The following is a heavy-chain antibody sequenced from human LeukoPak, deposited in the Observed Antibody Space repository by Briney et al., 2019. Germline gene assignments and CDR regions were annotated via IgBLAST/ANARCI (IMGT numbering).Heavy chain of an antibody. CDR2: IRFEGDDD. V-gene: IGHV3-30*02. CDR3: AKDLMRDRWFGES. J-gene: IGHJ5*02. CDR1: GFPFSDYS. Sequence: GGSLRLSCAASGFPFSDYSIHWVRQAPGKGLEWVAFIRFEGDDDFYAESVKGRFTISRDTSRNTLYLQMNSLRLEDTAVYYCAKDLMRDRWFGESWGQGTLVTVSS. D-gene: IGHD3-10*01.